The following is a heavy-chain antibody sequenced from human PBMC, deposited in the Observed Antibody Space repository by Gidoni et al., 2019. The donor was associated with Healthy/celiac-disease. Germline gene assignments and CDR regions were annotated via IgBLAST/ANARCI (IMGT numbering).Heavy chain of an antibody. CDR3: ARGWAYTATGRGGAFDI. CDR1: GFTFSSYW. Sequence: EVQLVESGGGLVQPGGSLRLSCAASGFTFSSYWMHWVRQAPGKGLVWVSRINSDGSSTSYADSVKGRFTISRDNAKNTLYLQMNSLRAEDTAVYYCARGWAYTATGRGGAFDIWGQGTMVTVSS. CDR2: INSDGSST. J-gene: IGHJ3*02. V-gene: IGHV3-74*01. D-gene: IGHD5-18*01.